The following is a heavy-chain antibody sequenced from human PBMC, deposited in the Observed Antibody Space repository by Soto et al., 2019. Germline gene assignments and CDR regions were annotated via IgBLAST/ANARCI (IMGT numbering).Heavy chain of an antibody. CDR3: ASRKQTRIEDI. J-gene: IGHJ3*02. CDR1: GFTFSSYA. D-gene: IGHD3-22*01. V-gene: IGHV3-23*01. CDR2: ISGSGGST. Sequence: GGSLRLCCSASGFTFSSYAMSWVRQAPGKGLEWVSAISGSGGSTYYADSVKGRFTISRDNSKNTLYLQMNSLRAEDTAVYYCASRKQTRIEDIWGQGTMVTVSS.